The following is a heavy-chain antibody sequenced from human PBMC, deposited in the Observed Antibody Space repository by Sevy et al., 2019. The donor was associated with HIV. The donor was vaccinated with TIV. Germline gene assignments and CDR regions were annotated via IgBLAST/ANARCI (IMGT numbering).Heavy chain of an antibody. CDR3: ARDEGLVVPAASPFDY. J-gene: IGHJ4*02. D-gene: IGHD2-2*01. Sequence: SETLSLTCTVSGGSISSYYWSWIRQPAGKGLEWIGRIYTSGSTNYNPSLKSRVTMSVDTSKNQFSLKLSSVTAADTAVYYCARDEGLVVPAASPFDYWGPGTLVTVSS. V-gene: IGHV4-4*07. CDR1: GGSISSYY. CDR2: IYTSGST.